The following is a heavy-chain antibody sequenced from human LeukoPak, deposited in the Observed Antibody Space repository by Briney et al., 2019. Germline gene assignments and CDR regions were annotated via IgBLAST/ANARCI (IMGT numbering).Heavy chain of an antibody. V-gene: IGHV1-69*05. Sequence: ASVKVSCKASGGTFSSYAISWVRQAPGQGLEWMGGIIPIFGTANYAQKFQGRVTITTDESTSTAYMELSSLRSEDTAVYYCARASDYVWGSYRPPWYFDYWGQGTLVTVSS. CDR3: ARASDYVWGSYRPPWYFDY. CDR2: IIPIFGTA. CDR1: GGTFSSYA. D-gene: IGHD3-16*02. J-gene: IGHJ4*02.